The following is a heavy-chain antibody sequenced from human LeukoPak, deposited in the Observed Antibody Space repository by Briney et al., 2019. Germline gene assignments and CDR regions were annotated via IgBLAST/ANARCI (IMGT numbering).Heavy chain of an antibody. V-gene: IGHV1-18*01. CDR2: ISAYNGNT. D-gene: IGHD3-9*01. J-gene: IGHJ6*02. CDR3: ARDHTYYDILTGYYSQEYYYYGMDV. CDR1: GYTFTSYG. Sequence: ASVKVSCKASGYTFTSYGISWVRQAPGQGLEWMGWISAYNGNTNYAQKLQGRVTMTTDTSTSTAYMELRSLRSDDTAVYYCARDHTYYDILTGYYSQEYYYYGMDVWGQGTTVTVSS.